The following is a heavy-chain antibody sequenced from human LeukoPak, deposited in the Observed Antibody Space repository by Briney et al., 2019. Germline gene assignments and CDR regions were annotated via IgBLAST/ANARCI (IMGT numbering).Heavy chain of an antibody. J-gene: IGHJ6*02. CDR3: ACRPTASYYYGMDV. CDR1: GFTVSSNY. CDR2: IYSGGST. Sequence: GGSLRLSCAASGFTVSSNYMSWVRQAPGKGLEWVSVIYSGGSTYYADSVKGRFTISRDNSKNTLYLQMNSLRAEDTAVYYCACRPTASYYYGMDVWGQGTTVTVSS. D-gene: IGHD2-21*02. V-gene: IGHV3-66*01.